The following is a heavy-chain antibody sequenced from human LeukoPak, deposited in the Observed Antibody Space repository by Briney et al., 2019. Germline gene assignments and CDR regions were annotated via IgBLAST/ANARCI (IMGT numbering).Heavy chain of an antibody. J-gene: IGHJ4*02. Sequence: SETLSLTCAVYGGSLVGYYWTWIRQPPGKGLEWIGEINHNGSTNYSPSLKSRVTISVDTSKNQFSLKLSSVTAADTAVYYCARLDYDILTGYSFDYWGQGTLVTVSS. CDR3: ARLDYDILTGYSFDY. D-gene: IGHD3-9*01. V-gene: IGHV4-34*01. CDR2: INHNGST. CDR1: GGSLVGYY.